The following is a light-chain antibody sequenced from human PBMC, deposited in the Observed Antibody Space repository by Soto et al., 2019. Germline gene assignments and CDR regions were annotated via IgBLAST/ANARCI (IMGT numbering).Light chain of an antibody. V-gene: IGLV3-9*01. CDR2: RNT. CDR3: QVWDSSTSYVV. CDR1: NIGFKN. J-gene: IGLJ2*01. Sequence: SYELTQPLSVSVALGQTARITCGGNNIGFKNVHWYQQKPGQAPVLVIYRNTNRPSEIPDRFGSNSGNTATLTISRAQAGDEADYYCQVWDSSTSYVVFGGGTKVTVL.